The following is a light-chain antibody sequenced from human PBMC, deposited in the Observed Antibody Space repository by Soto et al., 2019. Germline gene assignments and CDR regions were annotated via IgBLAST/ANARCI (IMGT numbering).Light chain of an antibody. Sequence: IQLTHSPSSLSASVGDRVTITFRASQSISSWLAWYQQKPGKAPKALIYDASTLASGVPSRFNGSGSGTEFTLTISSLQPDDFATYYCKQYITYSTFGQGTRLEIK. CDR2: DAS. V-gene: IGKV1-5*01. CDR3: KQYITYST. CDR1: QSISSW. J-gene: IGKJ5*01.